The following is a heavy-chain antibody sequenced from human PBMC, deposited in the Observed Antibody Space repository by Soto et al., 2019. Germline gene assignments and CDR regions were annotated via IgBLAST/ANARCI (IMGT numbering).Heavy chain of an antibody. CDR3: ARDPEQWLARGWFDP. CDR1: GGTFSSYA. Sequence: QVQLVQSGAEVKKPGASVKVSCKASGGTFSSYAISWVRQAPGQGLEWMGGIIPIFGTANYAPKFQGRVTITADESTSTAYMELSSLRSEDTAVYYCARDPEQWLARGWFDPWGQGTLVTVSS. J-gene: IGHJ5*02. V-gene: IGHV1-69*01. CDR2: IIPIFGTA. D-gene: IGHD6-19*01.